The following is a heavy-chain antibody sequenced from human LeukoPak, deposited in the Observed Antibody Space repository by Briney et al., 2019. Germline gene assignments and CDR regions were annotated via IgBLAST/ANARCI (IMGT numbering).Heavy chain of an antibody. CDR2: ITGSGGST. J-gene: IGHJ4*02. CDR3: AKDYGDNPFDY. Sequence: QTGGSLRLSCAASGFTFSSYAMSWVRQAPGKGLEWVSAITGSGGSTYYADSVKGRFTISRDNSKNTLYLQMNSLRPEDTAVYYCAKDYGDNPFDYWGQGTLVTVSS. D-gene: IGHD4-23*01. V-gene: IGHV3-23*01. CDR1: GFTFSSYA.